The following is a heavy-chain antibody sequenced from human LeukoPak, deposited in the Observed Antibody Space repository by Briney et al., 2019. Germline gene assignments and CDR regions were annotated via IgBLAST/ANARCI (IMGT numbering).Heavy chain of an antibody. D-gene: IGHD5-12*01. CDR2: IYYSGST. CDR3: ARHKRGYSGYEPFDY. CDR1: GGSISSYY. Sequence: SETLSLTCTVSGGSISSYYWSWIRQPPGKGLEWIGYIYYSGSTNYNPSLKSRVTISVDTSNNQFSLKLSSVTAADTAVYYCARHKRGYSGYEPFDYWGQGTLVTVSS. J-gene: IGHJ4*02. V-gene: IGHV4-59*08.